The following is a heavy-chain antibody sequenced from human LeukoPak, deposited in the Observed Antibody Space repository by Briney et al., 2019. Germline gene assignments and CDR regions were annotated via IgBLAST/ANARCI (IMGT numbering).Heavy chain of an antibody. CDR1: GFTFSSYA. Sequence: PGRSLRLSCAASGFTFSSYAMHWVRQAPGKGLEGVAVISYDGSNKYYADSVKGRFTISRDNSKNTLYLQMNSLRAEDTAVYYCAGWFGELYLDYWGQGTLVTVSS. D-gene: IGHD3-10*01. CDR3: AGWFGELYLDY. V-gene: IGHV3-30-3*01. J-gene: IGHJ4*02. CDR2: ISYDGSNK.